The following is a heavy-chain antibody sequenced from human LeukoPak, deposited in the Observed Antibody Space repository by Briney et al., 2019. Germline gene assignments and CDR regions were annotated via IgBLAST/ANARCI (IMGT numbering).Heavy chain of an antibody. CDR2: IYHSGST. CDR3: TREHGWYYFDY. J-gene: IGHJ4*02. V-gene: IGHV4-38-2*02. CDR1: GYSISSGYY. D-gene: IGHD6-19*01. Sequence: KSSETLSLTCTVSGYSISSGYYWGWIRQPPGKGLEWIGSIYHSGSTYYNPSLKSRVTISVDTSKNQFSLKLSSVTAADTAVYHCTREHGWYYFDYWGRGTLVTVSS.